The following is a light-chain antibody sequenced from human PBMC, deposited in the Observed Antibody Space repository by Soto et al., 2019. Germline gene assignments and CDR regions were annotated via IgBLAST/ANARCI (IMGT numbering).Light chain of an antibody. Sequence: QSVLTQPPLASGTPGQRVTISCSGSSSNIGSDTVNWYQQLPGAAPKLLIYSNYQRPSGVPDRFSGSKSGTSASLAISGLQSEDEADYYCAAWDDSLNGHWVFGGGTKLTVL. CDR2: SNY. CDR3: AAWDDSLNGHWV. J-gene: IGLJ3*02. V-gene: IGLV1-44*01. CDR1: SSNIGSDT.